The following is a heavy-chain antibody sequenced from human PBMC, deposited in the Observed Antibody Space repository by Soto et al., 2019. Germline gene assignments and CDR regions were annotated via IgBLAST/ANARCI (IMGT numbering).Heavy chain of an antibody. CDR2: ISWNTGSV. CDR3: AKDVGHVLRLGSFFEC. Sequence: EVQLVESGGGLVQPGRALRLSCAASGFAFNKYAMHWVRQAPGKGLEWVSSISWNTGSVVYADSVKGRFTISRDNAKNALYLQMNSLRPADTAVYYCAKDVGHVLRLGSFFECWGHGARVGVFS. V-gene: IGHV3-9*01. CDR1: GFAFNKYA. J-gene: IGHJ4*03. D-gene: IGHD3-16*01.